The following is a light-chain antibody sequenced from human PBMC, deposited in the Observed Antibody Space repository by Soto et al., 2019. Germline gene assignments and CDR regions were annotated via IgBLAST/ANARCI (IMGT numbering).Light chain of an antibody. V-gene: IGKV3-20*01. J-gene: IGKJ2*01. CDR1: QSVSSSY. Sequence: EIVLTQSPGTLSLSPGERATLSCRASQSVSSSYLAWYQQKPGQAPRLLIYGASGSATGIPDRFSGSRSGTDFTLTISRLEPEDFAVYYCQQYGSSPPMYTFGQGTKLEIK. CDR2: GAS. CDR3: QQYGSSPPMYT.